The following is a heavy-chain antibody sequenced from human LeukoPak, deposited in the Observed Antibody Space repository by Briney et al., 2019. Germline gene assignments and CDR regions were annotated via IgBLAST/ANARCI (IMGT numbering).Heavy chain of an antibody. Sequence: GASVKVSCKASGYTFTGYYMHWVRQAPGQGLEWMGWINPNTAVTNFAQRFQGRVTMTRDTSISTAYMELSRLRSDDTAVYYCARVRIPYSSSQYYFDYWGQGTLVTVSS. V-gene: IGHV1-2*02. CDR1: GYTFTGYY. J-gene: IGHJ4*02. CDR3: ARVRIPYSSSQYYFDY. D-gene: IGHD6-13*01. CDR2: INPNTAVT.